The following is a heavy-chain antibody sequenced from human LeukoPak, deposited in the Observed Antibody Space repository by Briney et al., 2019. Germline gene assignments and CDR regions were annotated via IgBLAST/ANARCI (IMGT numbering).Heavy chain of an antibody. CDR3: ARDTPTTPFDP. Sequence: KSGGSLRLSCAASGFSFKSYAMNWVRQAPGKGLEWIGSIYHSGSTYYNPSLKSRVTISVDTSKNQFSLKLSSVTAADTAVYYCARDTPTTPFDPWGQGTLVTVSS. CDR1: GFSFKSYA. D-gene: IGHD1-26*01. J-gene: IGHJ5*02. V-gene: IGHV4-39*07. CDR2: IYHSGST.